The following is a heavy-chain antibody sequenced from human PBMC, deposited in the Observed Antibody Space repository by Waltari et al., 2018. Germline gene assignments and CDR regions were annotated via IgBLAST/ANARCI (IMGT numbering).Heavy chain of an antibody. D-gene: IGHD1-26*01. V-gene: IGHV3-21*01. CDR1: GFTFSSYS. CDR2: ISSSSSYI. CDR3: ARELGSSSSYYFDY. J-gene: IGHJ4*02. Sequence: EVQLVESGGGLVKPGGSLRLSCAASGFTFSSYSMNWVRQAPGKGLEWVSSISSSSSYIYYADSVKGRFTISRDNAKNSLYLQMNSLRAEDTAVYYCARELGSSSSYYFDYRGQGTLVTVSS.